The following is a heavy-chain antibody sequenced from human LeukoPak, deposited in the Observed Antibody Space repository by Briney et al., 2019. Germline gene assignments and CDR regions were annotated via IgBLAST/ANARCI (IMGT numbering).Heavy chain of an antibody. J-gene: IGHJ5*02. Sequence: PGRSLRLSCAGSGFTFDNYAMHWVRQAPGKGLEWVSGISWNSGSIGYADSVKGRFTISRDNAKNSLYLQTSSLRVEDTAMYYCARLWGDATIYDLWGQGTLVTVSS. CDR2: ISWNSGSI. CDR3: ARLWGDATIYDL. V-gene: IGHV3-9*01. D-gene: IGHD4/OR15-4a*01. CDR1: GFTFDNYA.